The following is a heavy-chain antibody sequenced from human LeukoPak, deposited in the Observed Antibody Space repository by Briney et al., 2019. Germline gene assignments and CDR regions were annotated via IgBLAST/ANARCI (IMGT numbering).Heavy chain of an antibody. CDR1: GGSFSGYY. Sequence: PSETLTLTCAASGGSFSGYYWSWIRQPPGKGLEWIGDINHSGGTNYNPSLKSRVTISVDTSKNQFSLKLSSVTAADTAVYYCARREISIRVYSSRLRDYDFDYWGQGTMVTVSS. D-gene: IGHD5-18*01. V-gene: IGHV4-34*01. CDR2: INHSGGT. J-gene: IGHJ4*02. CDR3: ARREISIRVYSSRLRDYDFDY.